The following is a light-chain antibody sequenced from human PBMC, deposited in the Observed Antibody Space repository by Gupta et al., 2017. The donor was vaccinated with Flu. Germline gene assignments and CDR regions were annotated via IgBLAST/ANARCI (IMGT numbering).Light chain of an antibody. CDR2: DDD. V-gene: IGLV3-21*02. J-gene: IGLJ3*02. CDR3: QVWDTSTDHWL. CDR1: NTGSET. Sequence: SFVLTQPPSVSVAPGQTANIACGGDNTGSETVHWYQQKPGQAPVLVLYDDDFRPSGIPERFSGSNSGNTATLTISRVEAGDEADYYCQVWDTSTDHWLFGGGTILTVL.